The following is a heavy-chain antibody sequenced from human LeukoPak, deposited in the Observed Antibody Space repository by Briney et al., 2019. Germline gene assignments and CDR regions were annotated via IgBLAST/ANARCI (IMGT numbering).Heavy chain of an antibody. J-gene: IGHJ4*02. CDR3: TRVGYIDEGIDY. V-gene: IGHV3-48*02. CDR2: VSSSGSPI. Sequence: GGSLRLSCAASGFTFNSYSMNWVRQAPGKGLEWISYVSSSGSPIYYADSVKGRFTISRDNVKKSLSLQMNSLRDEDTAIYYCTRVGYIDEGIDYWGQGTLVTVSS. CDR1: GFTFNSYS. D-gene: IGHD5-24*01.